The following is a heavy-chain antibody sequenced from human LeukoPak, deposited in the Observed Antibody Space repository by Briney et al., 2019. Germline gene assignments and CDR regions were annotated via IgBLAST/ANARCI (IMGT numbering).Heavy chain of an antibody. CDR1: GGSLSSGSYY. D-gene: IGHD3-22*01. Sequence: SQTLSLTCTVSGGSLSSGSYYWGWIRQPAGTGLGWIGRIYTSGSTNYNPSLKSRVTISVDTSKNQFSLKLSSVTAADTAVYYCARDDGGYYLNWFDPWGQGTLVTVSS. CDR3: ARDDGGYYLNWFDP. V-gene: IGHV4-61*02. CDR2: IYTSGST. J-gene: IGHJ5*02.